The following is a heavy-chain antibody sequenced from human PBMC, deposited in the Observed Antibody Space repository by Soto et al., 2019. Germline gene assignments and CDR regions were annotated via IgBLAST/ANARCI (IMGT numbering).Heavy chain of an antibody. CDR1: GFTFSSYA. V-gene: IGHV3-23*01. D-gene: IGHD3-22*01. CDR2: IIASGGDT. J-gene: IGHJ3*02. CDR3: AKSYGSSAYLIFDAFDI. Sequence: EVQLLESGGGLVQPGGSLRLSCAASGFTFSSYAMSYVRQAPGKGLEWVSAIIASGGDTYYADSVKGRFTISRDNSKNTLYLQMNSLRAVDTAVYYCAKSYGSSAYLIFDAFDIWGQGTVVTVSS.